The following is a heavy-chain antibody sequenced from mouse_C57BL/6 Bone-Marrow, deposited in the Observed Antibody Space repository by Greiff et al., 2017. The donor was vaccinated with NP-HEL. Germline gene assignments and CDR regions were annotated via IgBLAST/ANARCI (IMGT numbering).Heavy chain of an antibody. CDR1: GFTFSDYY. CDR3: ARGDTTHAMDY. Sequence: DVKLVESGGGLVQPGGSLKLSCAASGFTFSDYYMYWVRQTPEKRLEWVAYISNGGGSTYYPDTVKGRFTISRDNAKNTLYLQMSRLKSEDTAMYYCARGDTTHAMDYWGQGTSVTVSS. D-gene: IGHD1-1*01. V-gene: IGHV5-12*01. J-gene: IGHJ4*01. CDR2: ISNGGGST.